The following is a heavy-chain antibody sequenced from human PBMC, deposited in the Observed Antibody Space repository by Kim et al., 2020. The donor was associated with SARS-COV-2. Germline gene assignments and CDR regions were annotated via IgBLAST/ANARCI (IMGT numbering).Heavy chain of an antibody. CDR2: INSDGSST. Sequence: GGSLRLSCAASGFTFSSYWMHWVRQAPGKGLVWVSRINSDGSSTSYADSVKGRFTISRDNAKNTLYLQMNSLRAEDTAVYYCAREGYYDFWSGYYNYYYYYMDVWGKGTTVTVSS. CDR1: GFTFSSYW. CDR3: AREGYYDFWSGYYNYYYYYMDV. V-gene: IGHV3-74*01. D-gene: IGHD3-3*01. J-gene: IGHJ6*03.